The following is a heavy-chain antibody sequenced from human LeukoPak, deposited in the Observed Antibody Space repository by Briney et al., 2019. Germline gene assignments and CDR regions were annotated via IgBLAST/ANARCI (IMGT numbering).Heavy chain of an antibody. D-gene: IGHD5-12*01. Sequence: SETLSLTCTVSGYSISSGYFWGWIRQPPGKGLEWIGSFYHSGITYYNPSLKSRVTISVDTSKNQFSLKLSSVTAADTAVYYCARVNYSGYVYYYYYYMDVWGKGTTVTVSS. V-gene: IGHV4-38-2*02. CDR3: ARVNYSGYVYYYYYYMDV. J-gene: IGHJ6*03. CDR2: FYHSGIT. CDR1: GYSISSGYF.